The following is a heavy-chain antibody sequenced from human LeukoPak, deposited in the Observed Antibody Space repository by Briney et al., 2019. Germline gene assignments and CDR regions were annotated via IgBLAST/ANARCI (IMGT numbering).Heavy chain of an antibody. CDR3: ASQGIYIAAAGLDY. V-gene: IGHV4-34*01. J-gene: IGHJ4*02. CDR2: INHSGST. CDR1: GFTFSSYA. D-gene: IGHD6-13*01. Sequence: GSLRLSCAASGFTFSSYAMSWVRQPPGKGLEWIGEINHSGSTNYNPSLKSRVTISVDTSKNQFSLKLSSVTAADTAVYYCASQGIYIAAAGLDYWGQGTLVTVSS.